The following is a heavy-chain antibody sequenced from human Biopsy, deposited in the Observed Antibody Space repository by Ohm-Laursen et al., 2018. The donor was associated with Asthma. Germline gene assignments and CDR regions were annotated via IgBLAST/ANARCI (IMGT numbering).Heavy chain of an antibody. CDR3: ARGQGRGIQLWSLDP. V-gene: IGHV3-30*03. CDR1: KFIFRNYA. D-gene: IGHD5-18*01. CDR2: ISFDETDQ. J-gene: IGHJ5*02. Sequence: SLRLSCTASKFIFRNYAMHWVRQSPDKGLEWLAVISFDETDQFYADSVKGRFTVSRDNPNNTLYLQLNSLRPADTAVYFCARGQGRGIQLWSLDPWGQGILVTVSS.